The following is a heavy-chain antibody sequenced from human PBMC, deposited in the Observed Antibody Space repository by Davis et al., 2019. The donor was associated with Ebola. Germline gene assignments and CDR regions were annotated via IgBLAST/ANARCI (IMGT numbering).Heavy chain of an antibody. CDR1: GFTFDDYA. J-gene: IGHJ4*02. CDR3: ARNGYYFDY. V-gene: IGHV3-9*01. CDR2: ISWNSGSI. Sequence: GGSLRLSCAASGFTFDDYAMHWVRQAPGKGLEWVSGISWNSGSIGYADSVKGRFTISRDNAKNSLYLQMNSLRAEDTAVYYCARNGYYFDYWGQGTLVTVSS.